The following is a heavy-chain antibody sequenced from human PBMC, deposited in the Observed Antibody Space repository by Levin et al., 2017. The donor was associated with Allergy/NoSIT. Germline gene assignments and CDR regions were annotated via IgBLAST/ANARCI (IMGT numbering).Heavy chain of an antibody. V-gene: IGHV3-74*01. CDR3: ARGWYYGMDV. CDR1: GFTFNGFW. J-gene: IGHJ6*02. D-gene: IGHD6-19*01. Sequence: PGGSLRLSCAASGFTFNGFWMHWVRQVPGKGRVWVSRIYSDESNTAYADSVKGRFTISRDNAKNTLFLQMNSLRAEDTAVYYCARGWYYGMDVWGQGTTVTVSS. CDR2: IYSDESNT.